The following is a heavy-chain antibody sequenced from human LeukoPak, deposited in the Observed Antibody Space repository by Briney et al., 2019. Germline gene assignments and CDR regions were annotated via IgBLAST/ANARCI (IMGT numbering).Heavy chain of an antibody. D-gene: IGHD3-9*01. CDR1: GFTFSSYW. Sequence: PGGSLRLSSAASGFTFSSYWMSWVRQAPGKGLEWVANIKQDGSEKYYVDSVKGRFTISRDNAKNSLYLQMNSLRAEDTAVYYCARGTSGYAINWFDPWGQGTLVTVSS. CDR3: ARGTSGYAINWFDP. J-gene: IGHJ5*02. V-gene: IGHV3-7*01. CDR2: IKQDGSEK.